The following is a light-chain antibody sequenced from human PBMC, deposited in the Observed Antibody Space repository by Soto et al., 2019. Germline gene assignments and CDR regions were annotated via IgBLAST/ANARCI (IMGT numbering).Light chain of an antibody. J-gene: IGKJ5*01. Sequence: IHLTQSASTLPASVGDRVTIACRASQGISTYLAWYQQKQGKAPKFLIYAASTLQSGVPLSFSGSGSGTSFNLTISSLQTEDFATYDCQQLLSYPITFGQGTRLEI. CDR2: AAS. CDR3: QQLLSYPIT. V-gene: IGKV1-9*01. CDR1: QGISTY.